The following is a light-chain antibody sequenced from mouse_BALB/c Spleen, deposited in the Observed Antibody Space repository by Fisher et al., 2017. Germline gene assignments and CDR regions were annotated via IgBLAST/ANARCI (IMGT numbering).Light chain of an antibody. V-gene: IGKV3-5*01. J-gene: IGKJ1*01. CDR3: QQSNEDPWT. Sequence: DIVITQTTAIMSASPGEKVTITCSASSSVSYMHWFQQKPGQLPKLLIYRASNLESGIPARFSGSGSRTDFTLTINPVEADDVATYYCQQSNEDPWTFGGGTKLEIK. CDR2: RAS. CDR1: SSVSY.